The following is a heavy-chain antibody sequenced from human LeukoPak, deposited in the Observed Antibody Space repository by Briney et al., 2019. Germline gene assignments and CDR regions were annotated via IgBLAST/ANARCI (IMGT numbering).Heavy chain of an antibody. D-gene: IGHD2-2*01. CDR2: ISSSSSYI. V-gene: IGHV3-21*01. CDR1: GFTFSSYS. CDR3: ARDRLVYCSSTSCPGLSDY. Sequence: PGGSLRLSCAASGFTFSSYSMNWVRQAPGKGLQWVSSISSSSSYIYYADSVKGRFTISRDNAKNSLYLQMNSLRAEDTAVYYCARDRLVYCSSTSCPGLSDYWGQRTLVTVSS. J-gene: IGHJ4*02.